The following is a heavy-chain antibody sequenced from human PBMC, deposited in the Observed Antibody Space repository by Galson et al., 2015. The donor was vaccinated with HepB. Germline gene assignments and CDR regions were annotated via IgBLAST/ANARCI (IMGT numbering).Heavy chain of an antibody. Sequence: SLRLSCAASGFTFSSYGMHWVRQAPGKGLEWVAVISYDGSNKYYADSVKGRFTISRDNSKNTLYLQMNSLRAEDTAVYYCAKVLMVYVQRSSLDYWGQGTLVTVSS. J-gene: IGHJ4*02. CDR2: ISYDGSNK. V-gene: IGHV3-30*18. D-gene: IGHD2-8*01. CDR3: AKVLMVYVQRSSLDY. CDR1: GFTFSSYG.